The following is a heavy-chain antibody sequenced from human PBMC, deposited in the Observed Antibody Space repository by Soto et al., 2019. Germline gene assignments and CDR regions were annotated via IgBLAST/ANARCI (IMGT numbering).Heavy chain of an antibody. CDR1: GGSFSGYY. D-gene: IGHD6-19*01. J-gene: IGHJ4*02. CDR3: ASVTSSGWIDY. CDR2: INHIGST. V-gene: IGHV4-34*01. Sequence: PSATLSLTCAVYGGSFSGYYWSWIRQPPGKGLEWIGEINHIGSTNYNPSLKSRVTISVDTSKNQFSLKLSSVTAADTAVYYCASVTSSGWIDYWGQGALVTVSS.